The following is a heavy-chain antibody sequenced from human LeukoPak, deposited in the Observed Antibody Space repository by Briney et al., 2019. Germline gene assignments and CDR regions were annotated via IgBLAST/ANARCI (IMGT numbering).Heavy chain of an antibody. CDR3: ARAYIVNTNGDNVYYYMDV. CDR1: GGTFTFGAAG. Sequence: SVKVSCKASGGTFTFGAAGVTWVRQASGQRLEWLGGIIPLFDSPHYAPNFQGRLTITADRFSGVAYMDLSSLSSEDTAVYYCARAYIVNTNGDNVYYYMDVWGTGTTVTVSS. CDR2: IIPLFDSP. V-gene: IGHV1-69*06. D-gene: IGHD5-24*01. J-gene: IGHJ6*03.